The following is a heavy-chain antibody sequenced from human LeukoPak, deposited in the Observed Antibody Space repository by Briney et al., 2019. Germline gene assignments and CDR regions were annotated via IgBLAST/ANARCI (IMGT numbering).Heavy chain of an antibody. V-gene: IGHV4-30-2*01. CDR1: GGSISSGGYS. J-gene: IGHJ4*02. Sequence: ASQTLSLTCAVSGGSISSGGYSWSWIRQPPGKGLEWIGYIYHSGSTYYNPSLKSRVTISVDRSKNQFSLKLSSVTAADTAVYYCAKQRRDGYNYFDYWGQGTLVTVSS. D-gene: IGHD5-24*01. CDR3: AKQRRDGYNYFDY. CDR2: IYHSGST.